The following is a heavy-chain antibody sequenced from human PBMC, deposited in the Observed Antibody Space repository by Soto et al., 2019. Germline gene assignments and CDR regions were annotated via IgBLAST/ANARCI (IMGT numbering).Heavy chain of an antibody. J-gene: IGHJ6*02. Sequence: SQTLSLTCAISGDSVSANNAAWNWIRQSPSMGLEWLGRTYFRSKWNYDYAESVKSRLTITPDTTNNQISLQLNSVIPEDAAVYYCVRQPLANLALYGMDVWGQGTTVTVSS. CDR1: GDSVSANNAA. D-gene: IGHD6-6*01. V-gene: IGHV6-1*01. CDR3: VRQPLANLALYGMDV. CDR2: TYFRSKWNY.